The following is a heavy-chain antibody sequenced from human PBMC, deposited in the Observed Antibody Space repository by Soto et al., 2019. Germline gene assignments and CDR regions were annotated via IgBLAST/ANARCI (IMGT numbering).Heavy chain of an antibody. D-gene: IGHD2-8*01. Sequence: QVHLWESGPGLVKPSETLSLSCTVSGGSISNFYWSWIRQPPGKGLEWIGYISYSGNTNYNPSLKSRVSISVDTSKNQLSLNLTSVTAADTAVYYCARAPMVLSRSYFDSWGQGTPVTVSS. J-gene: IGHJ4*02. V-gene: IGHV4-59*01. CDR1: GGSISNFY. CDR2: ISYSGNT. CDR3: ARAPMVLSRSYFDS.